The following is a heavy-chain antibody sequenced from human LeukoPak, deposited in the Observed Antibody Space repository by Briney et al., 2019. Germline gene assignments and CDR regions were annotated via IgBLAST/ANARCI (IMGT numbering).Heavy chain of an antibody. D-gene: IGHD1-26*01. CDR3: ARVGGSIDY. J-gene: IGHJ4*02. V-gene: IGHV1-8*03. CDR1: GYTFTTYD. CDR2: MNPNSGYT. Sequence: ASVTVSCKASGYTFTTYDINWVRQATGQGLEWMGWMNPNSGYTGYAQKFQGRVTITRDTSISTAYMELSSLRSEDTAVYYCARVGGSIDYWGQGTLVTVSS.